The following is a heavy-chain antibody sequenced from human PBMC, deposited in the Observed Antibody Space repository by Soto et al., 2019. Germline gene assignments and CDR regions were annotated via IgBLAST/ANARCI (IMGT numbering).Heavy chain of an antibody. CDR3: ARGVGSGSYYNQYNWFDP. Sequence: ASVKVSCKASGYTFTSYYMHWVRQAPGQGLEWMGIINPSDGNTKYAQKLQGRVTMTTDTSTSTAYMELRSLRSDDTAVYYCARGVGSGSYYNQYNWFDPWGQGTLVTVSS. V-gene: IGHV1-46*01. D-gene: IGHD3-10*01. CDR1: GYTFTSYY. J-gene: IGHJ5*02. CDR2: INPSDGNT.